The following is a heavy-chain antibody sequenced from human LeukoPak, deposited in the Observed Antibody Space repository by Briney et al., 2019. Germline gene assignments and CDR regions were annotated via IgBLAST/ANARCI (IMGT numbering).Heavy chain of an antibody. Sequence: SETLSLTCSVSGGSISDYYWTWIRQPAGKGLEWIGRINASGTTRYNPSLKSRLAMSVDTSKNQFSLKLTSVTAADTALYFCTRGLAAAYDYNWFDSWGQGTLVTVSS. V-gene: IGHV4-4*07. J-gene: IGHJ5*01. D-gene: IGHD5-12*01. CDR3: TRGLAAAYDYNWFDS. CDR1: GGSISDYY. CDR2: INASGTT.